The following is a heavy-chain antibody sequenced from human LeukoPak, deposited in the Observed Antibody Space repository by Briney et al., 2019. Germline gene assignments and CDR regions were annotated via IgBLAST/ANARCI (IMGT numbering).Heavy chain of an antibody. CDR3: VLGLGAILLQD. Sequence: SETLSLTGAVNGASISDRNWWTWVRQSPGKGLEWIGEIYGDNTNYNPSLKSRVSISLDKSKNQFSLKLTSLTAADTAVYYCVLGLGAILLQDWGQGALVTVSP. CDR2: IYGDNT. D-gene: IGHD3-10*01. J-gene: IGHJ4*02. V-gene: IGHV4-4*02. CDR1: GASISDRNW.